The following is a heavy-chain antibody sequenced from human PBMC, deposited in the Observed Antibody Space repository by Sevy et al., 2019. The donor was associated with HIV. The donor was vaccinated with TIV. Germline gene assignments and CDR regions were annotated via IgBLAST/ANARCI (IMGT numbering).Heavy chain of an antibody. CDR2: INDSGIT. D-gene: IGHD2-2*01. V-gene: IGHV4-34*01. CDR3: ARSPPVVVVPGAPSWFDP. Sequence: WETLSLTCAVHGGSFSGYYWSWIRESPGKGLEWIGEINDSGITNYNPSLKSRVTISVDTSKKEFSLRLSSVTAADTDVYYCARSPPVVVVPGAPSWFDPWGQGTLVTVSS. J-gene: IGHJ5*02. CDR1: GGSFSGYY.